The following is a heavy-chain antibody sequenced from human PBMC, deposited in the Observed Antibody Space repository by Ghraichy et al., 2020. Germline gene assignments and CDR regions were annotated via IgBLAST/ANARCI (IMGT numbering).Heavy chain of an antibody. CDR1: GFTFSDYY. CDR2: IRSATTYT. J-gene: IGHJ3*02. CDR3: ARVTGSNSFDI. V-gene: IGHV3-11*05. Sequence: GGSLRLSCAASGFTFSDYYMTWIRQAPGKDLEWVSYIRSATTYTNYADSVKGRFSISRDNAKNSLHLQMNSLRVEDTAVYYCARVTGSNSFDIWGQGTMVTVSS. D-gene: IGHD3-9*01.